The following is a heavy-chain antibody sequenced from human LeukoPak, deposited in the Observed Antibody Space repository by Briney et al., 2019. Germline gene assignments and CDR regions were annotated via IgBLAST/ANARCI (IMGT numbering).Heavy chain of an antibody. J-gene: IGHJ6*03. CDR1: GYTFTGYY. CDR2: INPNSGGT. D-gene: IGHD2-2*01. V-gene: IGHV1-2*02. CDR3: ARVGLPAAPDYMDV. Sequence: ASVTVSYKASGYTFTGYYMHWVRQAPGQGLEWMGWINPNSGGTNYAQKFQGRVTMTRDTSISTAYMELSRLRSDDTAVYYCARVGLPAAPDYMDVWGKGTTVTVPS.